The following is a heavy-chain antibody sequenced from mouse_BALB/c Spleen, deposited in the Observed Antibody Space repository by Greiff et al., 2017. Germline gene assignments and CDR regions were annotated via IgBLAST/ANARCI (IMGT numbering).Heavy chain of an antibody. J-gene: IGHJ3*01. D-gene: IGHD2-4*01. CDR2: ISDGGSYT. CDR1: GFTFSDYY. Sequence: EVKLVESGGGLVKPGGSLKLSCAASGFTFSDYYMYWVRQTPEKRLEWVATISDGGSYTYYPDSVKGRFTISRDNAKNNLYLQMSSLKSEDTAMYYCARAVYDYDEGFAYWGQGTLVTVSA. CDR3: ARAVYDYDEGFAY. V-gene: IGHV5-4*02.